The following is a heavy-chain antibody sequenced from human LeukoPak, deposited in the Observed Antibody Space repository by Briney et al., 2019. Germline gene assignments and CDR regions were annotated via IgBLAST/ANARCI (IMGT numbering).Heavy chain of an antibody. Sequence: PARSLRLSCAVSGFSFSNAWMSWVRQAPGKGLQWVGRIKSNTDGCTTDYAVPVRGRFTSSRDDSKSTLYLQMNSLKGEDTAVYYCATDPGITMVRGVVNWFDPWGQGTLVTVSS. J-gene: IGHJ5*02. CDR3: ATDPGITMVRGVVNWFDP. D-gene: IGHD3-10*01. CDR2: IKSNTDGCTT. V-gene: IGHV3-15*01. CDR1: GFSFSNAW.